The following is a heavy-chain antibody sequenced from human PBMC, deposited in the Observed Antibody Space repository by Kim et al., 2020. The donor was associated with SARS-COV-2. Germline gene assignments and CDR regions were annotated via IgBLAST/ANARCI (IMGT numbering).Heavy chain of an antibody. Sequence: GGSLRLSCAASGFTFSSYSMNWVRQAPGKGLEWVSSISSSSSYIYYADSVKGRFTISRDNAKNSLYLQMNSLRAEDTAVYYCARNEGGSGWYFGNYYGMDVWGQGTTVTVSS. D-gene: IGHD6-19*01. CDR1: GFTFSSYS. V-gene: IGHV3-21*01. CDR3: ARNEGGSGWYFGNYYGMDV. CDR2: ISSSSSYI. J-gene: IGHJ6*02.